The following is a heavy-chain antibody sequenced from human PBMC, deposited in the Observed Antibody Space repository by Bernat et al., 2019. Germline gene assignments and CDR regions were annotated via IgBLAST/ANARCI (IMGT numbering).Heavy chain of an antibody. D-gene: IGHD2/OR15-2a*01. J-gene: IGHJ6*03. V-gene: IGHV3-30*01. CDR2: ITYDGSNK. CDR1: GFRFCRYA. CDR3: ARDNRFAPYYMDV. Sequence: AASGFRFCRYAMHWVRQDTGKGLEWVAVITYDGSNKYYADSVKGRFTISRDNSKNTPYLQMNSLRAEDTAVYYCARDNRFAPYYMDVWGKGTT.